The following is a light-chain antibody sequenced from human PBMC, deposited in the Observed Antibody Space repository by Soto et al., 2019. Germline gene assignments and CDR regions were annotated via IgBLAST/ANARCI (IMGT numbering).Light chain of an antibody. CDR2: DVN. Sequence: QSALTQPRSVSESPGQSVTISCTGTSSDVGAYDYVSWYQQHPGKVPKLMIYDVNKRPSGVPHRFSGSKSGKTAFLTISGLQAEDEADYYCLSFAGSYEVFGGGTKLNVL. CDR3: LSFAGSYEV. V-gene: IGLV2-11*01. CDR1: SSDVGAYDY. J-gene: IGLJ2*01.